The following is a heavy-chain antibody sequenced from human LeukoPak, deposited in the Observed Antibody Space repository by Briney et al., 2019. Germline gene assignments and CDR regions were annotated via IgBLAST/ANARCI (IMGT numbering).Heavy chain of an antibody. CDR3: TRVRALAAAGTGARYFQD. Sequence: ASVKVSCKASGYTFSDYHIHWLRRAPGQGLEWMGWSNPSSGGTNYAEKFHGRVTMTRDTSTNTAYMELSRLRSDDTAVYFCTRVRALAAAGTGARYFQDWGQGTLVTVSS. D-gene: IGHD6-13*01. CDR2: SNPSSGGT. J-gene: IGHJ1*01. CDR1: GYTFSDYH. V-gene: IGHV1-2*02.